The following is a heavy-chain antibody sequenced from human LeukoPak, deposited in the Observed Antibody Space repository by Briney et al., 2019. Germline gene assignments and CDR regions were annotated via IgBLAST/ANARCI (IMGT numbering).Heavy chain of an antibody. J-gene: IGHJ6*02. CDR1: GFTFNSYP. D-gene: IGHD6-19*01. V-gene: IGHV3-64D*09. CDR3: VKDIAVADPYYYYGMDV. CDR2: ISSNGGST. Sequence: GGSLRLSCSASGFTFNSYPVHWVRQAPGKGLEYVSGISSNGGSTYYADSVKGRFTISRDNSKNTLYLQMSSLRAEDTAVYYCVKDIAVADPYYYYGMDVWGQGTTVTVSS.